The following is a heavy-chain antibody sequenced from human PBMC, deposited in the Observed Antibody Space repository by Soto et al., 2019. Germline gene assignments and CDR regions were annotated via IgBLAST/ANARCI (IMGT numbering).Heavy chain of an antibody. Sequence: VQLVESGGGVVQPGRSLRLSCAASGFTFSSYGMHWVRQAPGKGLEWVAVISYDGSNKYYADSVKGRFTISRDNSKNTLYLQMNSLRAEDTAVYYCAKDILPLAAVYSNYVAPPGMDVWGQGTTVTVSS. J-gene: IGHJ6*02. CDR2: ISYDGSNK. D-gene: IGHD4-4*01. CDR1: GFTFSSYG. CDR3: AKDILPLAAVYSNYVAPPGMDV. V-gene: IGHV3-30*18.